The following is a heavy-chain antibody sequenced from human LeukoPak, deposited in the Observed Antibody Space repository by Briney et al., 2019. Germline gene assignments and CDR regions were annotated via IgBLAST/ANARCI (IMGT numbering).Heavy chain of an antibody. CDR2: IYYSGST. Sequence: SETLSLTCTVSGGSISSYYWSWIRQPPGKGLEWIGYIYYSGSTNYNPSLKSRVTISVDTSKNQFSLKLSSVTAADTAVYYCARGEFGELSPDAFDIWGQGTMVTVSS. CDR1: GGSISSYY. CDR3: ARGEFGELSPDAFDI. V-gene: IGHV4-59*01. J-gene: IGHJ3*02. D-gene: IGHD3-10*01.